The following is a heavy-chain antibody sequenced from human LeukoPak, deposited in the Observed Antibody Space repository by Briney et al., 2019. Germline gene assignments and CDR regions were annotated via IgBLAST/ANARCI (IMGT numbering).Heavy chain of an antibody. J-gene: IGHJ6*04. Sequence: SVKVSCKASGGTFSSYAISWVRQAPGQGLEWMGGIIPIFGTANYAQKFQGRVTITADESTSTAYMELSSLRSEDTAVYYCARHPGYCSGGSCYYYYYCGMDVWGKGTTVTVSS. CDR3: ARHPGYCSGGSCYYYYYCGMDV. CDR2: IIPIFGTA. CDR1: GGTFSSYA. D-gene: IGHD2-15*01. V-gene: IGHV1-69*13.